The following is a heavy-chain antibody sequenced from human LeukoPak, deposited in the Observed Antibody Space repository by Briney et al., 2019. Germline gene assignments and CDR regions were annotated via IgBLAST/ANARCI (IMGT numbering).Heavy chain of an antibody. J-gene: IGHJ4*02. CDR2: IYYSGST. Sequence: PSGTLSLTCTVSGGPISSYYWSWIRQPPGKGLEWIGYIYYSGSTNYNPSLKSRVTISVDTSKNQFSLKLSSVTAADTAVYYCARGSSGKDDSSGYYRYWGQGTLVTVSS. V-gene: IGHV4-59*01. CDR3: ARGSSGKDDSSGYYRY. D-gene: IGHD3-22*01. CDR1: GGPISSYY.